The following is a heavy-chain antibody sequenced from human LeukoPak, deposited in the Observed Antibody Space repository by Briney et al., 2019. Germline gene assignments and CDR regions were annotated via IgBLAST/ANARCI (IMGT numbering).Heavy chain of an antibody. CDR2: IYYSGIT. D-gene: IGHD5-12*01. Sequence: PSETLSLTCTVSGGSISDYYWSWIRQPPGKGLEWIGYIYYSGITNYNPSLKTRVTILVDTSKNQFSLKLSSVTAADTAVYYCAREGLRSDDELWGQGTLVTVSS. CDR3: AREGLRSDDEL. CDR1: GGSISDYY. J-gene: IGHJ4*02. V-gene: IGHV4-59*12.